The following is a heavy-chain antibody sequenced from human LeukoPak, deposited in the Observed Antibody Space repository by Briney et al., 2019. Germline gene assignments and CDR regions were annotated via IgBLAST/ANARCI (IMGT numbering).Heavy chain of an antibody. V-gene: IGHV3-48*02. CDR1: GFTFSTYS. CDR3: AREKVGYNDY. CDR2: ISSSSSTI. J-gene: IGHJ4*02. D-gene: IGHD5-24*01. Sequence: PGGSLRLSCAASGFTFSTYSMNWVRQAPGKGLEWVSYISSSSSTIYYADSVKGRFTISRDNAKNSLYLQMNSLSDEDTAVYYCAREKVGYNDYWGQGTLVTVSS.